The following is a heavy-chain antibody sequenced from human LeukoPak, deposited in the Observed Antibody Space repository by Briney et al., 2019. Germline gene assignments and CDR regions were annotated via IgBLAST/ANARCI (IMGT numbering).Heavy chain of an antibody. CDR2: TYYRSKWYN. Sequence: SQTLSLTCAISGDSVSSNSAAWNWIRQSPSRGLEWLGRTYYRSKWYNDYAVSVKSRITINPDTSKNQFSLQLNSVTPEDTAVYYCARLGYCSSTSCYIEYNWFDPWGQGTLVTVSS. J-gene: IGHJ5*02. V-gene: IGHV6-1*01. CDR1: GDSVSSNSAA. CDR3: ARLGYCSSTSCYIEYNWFDP. D-gene: IGHD2-2*02.